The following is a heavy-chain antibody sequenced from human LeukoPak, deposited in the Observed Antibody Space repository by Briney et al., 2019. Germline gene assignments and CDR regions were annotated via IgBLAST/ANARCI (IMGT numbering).Heavy chain of an antibody. CDR1: GFTVSGNY. J-gene: IGHJ5*02. CDR3: AKEADGVPPGKPLDWFDP. D-gene: IGHD2-2*02. Sequence: GGSLRLSCAASGFTVSGNYMSWVRQAPGKGLEWVSVIFSSGSTYYADSVKGRFTISRDKSKNTLYLQMSGLRAEDTAVYYCAKEADGVPPGKPLDWFDPRGQGTLVTVSS. V-gene: IGHV3-53*01. CDR2: IFSSGST.